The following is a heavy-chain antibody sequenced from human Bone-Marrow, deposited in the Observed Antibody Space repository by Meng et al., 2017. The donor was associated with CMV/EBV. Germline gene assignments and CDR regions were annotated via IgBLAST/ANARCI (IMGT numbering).Heavy chain of an antibody. Sequence: SETLSLTCTVSGGSIISSGYYWGWIRQPPGKGLQWIGSIYYRGTTYYNPSLKSRVTISLDTSKNQFSLKLSSVTAADTAVYYCARRVFDCTSSSCFTHFYYGMDVWGQGTMVTVSS. D-gene: IGHD2-2*02. CDR3: ARRVFDCTSSSCFTHFYYGMDV. J-gene: IGHJ6*01. CDR2: IYYRGTT. CDR1: GGSIISSGYY. V-gene: IGHV4-39*07.